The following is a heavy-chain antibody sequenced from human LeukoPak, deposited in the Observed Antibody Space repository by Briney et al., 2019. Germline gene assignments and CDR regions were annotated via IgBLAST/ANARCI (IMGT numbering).Heavy chain of an antibody. CDR1: GFTFSSYS. Sequence: GGSLRLSCAASGFTFSSYSMNWVRQAPGKGLEWVATIKPDGSAQYYVDSVKGRFTISRDNAKNSLFLQINSLRAEDTAVYYCANGGTYSSGPWGQGTLVTVSS. CDR2: IKPDGSAQ. CDR3: ANGGTYSSGP. J-gene: IGHJ5*02. D-gene: IGHD3-22*01. V-gene: IGHV3-7*01.